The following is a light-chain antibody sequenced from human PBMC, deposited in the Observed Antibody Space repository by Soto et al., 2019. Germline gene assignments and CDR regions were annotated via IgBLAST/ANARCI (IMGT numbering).Light chain of an antibody. CDR3: NSYTSSSTLV. Sequence: QSALTQPASVSGSPGQSITLSCTGTSSDIGAYNYVSWYQQHPGKAPKLMIYEVSNRPSGVSNRFSGSKSGNTASLTISGLQAEDEADYYCNSYTSSSTLVFGGGTQLTVL. V-gene: IGLV2-14*03. CDR2: EVS. CDR1: SSDIGAYNY. J-gene: IGLJ2*01.